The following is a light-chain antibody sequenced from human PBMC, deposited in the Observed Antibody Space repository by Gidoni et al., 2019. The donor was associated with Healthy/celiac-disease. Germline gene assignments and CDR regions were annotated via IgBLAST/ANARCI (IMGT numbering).Light chain of an antibody. Sequence: SYELPQPPSVSVSPGQTARITCSGDALPKQYAYWYQQKPGQAPVLVIYKDSERPSGIPERFSGSSSGTTVTLTISGVQAEEEAEYYCQSADSRGTYVVFGGGTKLTVL. CDR3: QSADSRGTYVV. V-gene: IGLV3-25*02. CDR2: KDS. J-gene: IGLJ2*01. CDR1: ALPKQY.